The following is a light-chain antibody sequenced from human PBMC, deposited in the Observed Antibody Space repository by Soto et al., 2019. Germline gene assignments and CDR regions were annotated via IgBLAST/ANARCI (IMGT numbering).Light chain of an antibody. CDR1: SGHSSYI. CDR2: LSSDGSH. J-gene: IGLJ2*01. V-gene: IGLV4-69*01. CDR3: QTWATGIVV. Sequence: QLVLTQSPSASASLGASVKLTCTLSSGHSSYIIAWHQQQPEKGPQYLMKLSSDGSHTKGDGIPDRFSGSSSGAERYLTISSLQSEDEADYYCQTWATGIVVFGGGTKLTFL.